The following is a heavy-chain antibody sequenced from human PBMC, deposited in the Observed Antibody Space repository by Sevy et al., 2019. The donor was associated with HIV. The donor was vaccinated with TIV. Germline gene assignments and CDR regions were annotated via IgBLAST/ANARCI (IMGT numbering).Heavy chain of an antibody. Sequence: GEALKISCKGSGYSFTSYWIGWVRQMPGKGLEWMGIIYPGDSDTRYSPSFQGQVTISADKSISTAYLQWSSLKASDTAMYYCARQPHDYSNYVGYYYYMDVWGKGTTVTVSS. D-gene: IGHD4-4*01. V-gene: IGHV5-51*01. CDR3: ARQPHDYSNYVGYYYYMDV. J-gene: IGHJ6*03. CDR2: IYPGDSDT. CDR1: GYSFTSYW.